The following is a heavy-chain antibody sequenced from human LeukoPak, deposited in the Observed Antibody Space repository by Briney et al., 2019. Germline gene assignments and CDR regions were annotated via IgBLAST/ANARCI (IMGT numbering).Heavy chain of an antibody. V-gene: IGHV4-61*02. CDR1: GGSISSGSYY. Sequence: PSETLSLTCTVSGGSISSGSYYWSWIRQPAGKGLEWIGRIYTSGSTNYSPSLKSRVTISVDTSKNQFSLKLSSVTAADTAVYYCASLVVPAGCFDYWGQGTLVTVSS. J-gene: IGHJ4*02. CDR3: ASLVVPAGCFDY. CDR2: IYTSGST. D-gene: IGHD2-2*01.